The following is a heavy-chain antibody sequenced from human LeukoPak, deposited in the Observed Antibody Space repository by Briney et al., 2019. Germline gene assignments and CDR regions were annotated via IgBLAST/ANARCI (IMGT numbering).Heavy chain of an antibody. CDR3: AKVPGYSSGWYYFDY. Sequence: GGSLRLSCAASGFTFSSYGMHWVRQAPGKGLEWVAVISYDGSNKYYADSVKGRFTISRDNYKNTLYLQMNSLRAEDTAVYYCAKVPGYSSGWYYFDYWGQGTLVTVSS. V-gene: IGHV3-30*18. J-gene: IGHJ4*02. D-gene: IGHD6-19*01. CDR1: GFTFSSYG. CDR2: ISYDGSNK.